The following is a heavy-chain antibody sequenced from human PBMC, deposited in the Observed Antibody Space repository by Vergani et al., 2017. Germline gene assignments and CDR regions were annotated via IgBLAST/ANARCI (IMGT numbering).Heavy chain of an antibody. D-gene: IGHD3-22*01. CDR1: GFTFSSYA. CDR2: ISYDGSNK. CDR3: ARAPRDEWLLPAFDY. V-gene: IGHV3-30-3*01. J-gene: IGHJ4*02. Sequence: QVQLVESGGGVVQPGRSLRLSCAASGFTFSSYAMHWVRQAPGKGLEWVAVISYDGSNKYYADSVKGRFNISRDNSKNTLYLQMNSLRAEDTAVYYCARAPRDEWLLPAFDYWGQGTLVTVSS.